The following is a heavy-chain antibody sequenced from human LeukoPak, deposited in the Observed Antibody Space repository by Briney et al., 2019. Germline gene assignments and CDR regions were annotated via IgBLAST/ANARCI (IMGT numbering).Heavy chain of an antibody. D-gene: IGHD3-9*01. CDR2: IYHSGST. V-gene: IGHV4-38-2*02. CDR1: GDYITGGYY. Sequence: PSETLSLTCTVSGDYITGGYYWGWIRQPPGKGLEWIGTIYHSGSTHYNLSLKSRVTISVDTSKNQFSLKLSSVTAADTAVYYCARHYDNLTGFFDYWGQGTLVTVSS. CDR3: ARHYDNLTGFFDY. J-gene: IGHJ4*02.